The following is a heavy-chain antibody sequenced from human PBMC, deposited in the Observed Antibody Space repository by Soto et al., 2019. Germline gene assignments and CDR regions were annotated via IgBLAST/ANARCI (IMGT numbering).Heavy chain of an antibody. J-gene: IGHJ4*02. V-gene: IGHV4-59*01. Sequence: SETLSLTCTVSGGSISSYYWSWIRQSPGKGLEWIGYIYYSGSTNYNPSLKSRVTISVDTSKNQFSLKLSSVTAADTAVYYCARRRYYYGSGRPLATFDYWGQGTLVTVSS. CDR1: GGSISSYY. CDR3: ARRRYYYGSGRPLATFDY. D-gene: IGHD3-10*01. CDR2: IYYSGST.